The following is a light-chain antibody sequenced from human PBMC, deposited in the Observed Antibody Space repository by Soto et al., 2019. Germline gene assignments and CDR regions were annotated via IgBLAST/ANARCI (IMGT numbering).Light chain of an antibody. CDR1: QSISSW. J-gene: IGKJ5*01. V-gene: IGKV1-5*03. Sequence: DIQMTQSPSTLSASVGDRVTITCRAIQSISSWLAWNQQKPGKAPKLLIYKASSLESGVPSRFSGSGSGTEFTLTISSLQPDDFATYYCQQYNSYPLTFGQGTRLEIK. CDR3: QQYNSYPLT. CDR2: KAS.